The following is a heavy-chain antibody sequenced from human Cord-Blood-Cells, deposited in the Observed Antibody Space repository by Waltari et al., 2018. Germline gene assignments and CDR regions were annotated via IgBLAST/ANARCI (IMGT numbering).Heavy chain of an antibody. CDR1: GYTFTGYY. J-gene: IGHJ2*01. D-gene: IGHD3-16*01. CDR3: ARVGTGEVWYFDL. CDR2: INPTSGGT. V-gene: IGHV1-2*02. Sequence: QVQLVQSGAEVKTPGASVKVSCKASGYTFTGYYMHWVRQAPGQGLEWMGLINPTSGGTKYAKKFQGRVTMTRDTSISPAYMGLSRLRSDDTAVYYCARVGTGEVWYFDLWGRGTLVTVSS.